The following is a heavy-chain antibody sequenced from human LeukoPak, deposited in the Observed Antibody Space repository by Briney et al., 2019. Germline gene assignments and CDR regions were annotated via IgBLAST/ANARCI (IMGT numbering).Heavy chain of an antibody. V-gene: IGHV3-20*04. CDR1: GFMFDDYD. D-gene: IGHD2-21*01. J-gene: IGHJ4*02. CDR3: ARAFKYSMSGYYFDY. CDR2: INWNAGST. Sequence: PGGSLRLSCAASGFMFDDYDMSWVRQAPGKGLEWVSGINWNAGSTAYADSVKGRFTISRDNAKNSSYLQMNSLRAEDTALYYCARAFKYSMSGYYFDYWGQGTLVTVSS.